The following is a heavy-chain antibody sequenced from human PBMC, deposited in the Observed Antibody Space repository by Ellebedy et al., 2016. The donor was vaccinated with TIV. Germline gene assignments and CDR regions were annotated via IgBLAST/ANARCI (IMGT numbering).Heavy chain of an antibody. D-gene: IGHD4-23*01. J-gene: IGHJ4*02. V-gene: IGHV3-33*01. CDR1: GFTFSSYG. CDR2: IGSDGTTK. CDR3: AREIIYGGYYFDY. Sequence: GESLKISXAASGFTFSSYGMHWVRQAPGKGLEWVAVIGSDGTTKYYSDSVKGRFTISRDNSKNTLYLQMNSLRAEDTAVYYCAREIIYGGYYFDYWGQGTLVTVSS.